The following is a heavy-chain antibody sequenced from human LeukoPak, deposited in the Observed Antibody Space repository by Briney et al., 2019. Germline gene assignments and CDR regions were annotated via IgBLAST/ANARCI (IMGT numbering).Heavy chain of an antibody. CDR3: ARERGSGSYRLDAFDI. CDR2: IIPIFGTA. CDR1: GGTFSSYA. D-gene: IGHD1-26*01. Sequence: SVKVSCKASGGTFSSYAISWVRQAPGQGLEWMGGIIPIFGTANYAQKFQGRVTITTDESTSTAHMELSSLRSEDTAVYYCARERGSGSYRLDAFDIWGQGTMVTVSS. J-gene: IGHJ3*02. V-gene: IGHV1-69*05.